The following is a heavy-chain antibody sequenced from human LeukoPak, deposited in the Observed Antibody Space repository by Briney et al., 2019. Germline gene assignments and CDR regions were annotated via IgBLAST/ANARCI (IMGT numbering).Heavy chain of an antibody. Sequence: GGSLRLSCAASGFTFSNAWMSWVRQAPGKGLKWVGRIKSKTDGGTTDYAAPVKGRFTISRDDSKNTLYLQMNSLKTEDTAVYYCTTDFYVDTAMVRRLGYYGMDVWGQGTTVTVSS. CDR2: IKSKTDGGTT. D-gene: IGHD5-18*01. V-gene: IGHV3-15*01. CDR1: GFTFSNAW. J-gene: IGHJ6*02. CDR3: TTDFYVDTAMVRRLGYYGMDV.